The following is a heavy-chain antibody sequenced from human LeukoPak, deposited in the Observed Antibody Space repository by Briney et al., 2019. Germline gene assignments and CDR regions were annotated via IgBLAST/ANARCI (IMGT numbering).Heavy chain of an antibody. CDR2: ISSSSTYI. V-gene: IGHV3-21*01. J-gene: IGHJ4*02. D-gene: IGHD4-17*01. Sequence: GRSLRLSCAASGFTFDDYAMHWVRQAPGKGLEWVSSISSSSTYIYYADSLKGRFTISRDNAKNSLYLQMNSLRVEDTAVYYCAKGNFGDYGADYWGQGTLVTVSS. CDR3: AKGNFGDYGADY. CDR1: GFTFDDYA.